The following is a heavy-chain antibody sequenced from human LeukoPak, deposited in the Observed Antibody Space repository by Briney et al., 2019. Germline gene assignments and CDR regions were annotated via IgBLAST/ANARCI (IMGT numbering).Heavy chain of an antibody. CDR3: ARSVESTVPFYYYYHGMDV. Sequence: SETLSLTCAVSGGSISSGGYSWRWIRQPPGKGLEWIGCIYHSGSTYYNPSLKARVTISVDRSKNQFSLKLSSVTAADTAVYYCARSVESTVPFYYYYHGMDVWGQGTTVTVSS. J-gene: IGHJ6*02. V-gene: IGHV4-30-2*01. CDR2: IYHSGST. D-gene: IGHD2-8*02. CDR1: GGSISSGGYS.